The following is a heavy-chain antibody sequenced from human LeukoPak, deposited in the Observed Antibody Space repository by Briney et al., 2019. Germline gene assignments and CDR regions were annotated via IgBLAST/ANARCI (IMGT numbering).Heavy chain of an antibody. CDR3: AADSSGYYSQFDY. D-gene: IGHD3-22*01. CDR1: GFTFSASA. CDR2: IRTKPNNYAT. Sequence: GGSLRLSCATSGFTFSASAIHWVRQVSGRGLEWVGRIRTKPNNYATTYAASMRGRFTISRDDSNNTAYLEMNGLRVDDTAVYYCAADSSGYYSQFDYWGQGTLVTVSS. J-gene: IGHJ4*02. V-gene: IGHV3-73*01.